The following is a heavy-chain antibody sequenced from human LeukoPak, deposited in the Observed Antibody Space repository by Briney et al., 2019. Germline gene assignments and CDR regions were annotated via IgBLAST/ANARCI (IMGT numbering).Heavy chain of an antibody. Sequence: ASVKVSCKASGYTFTSYDINWVRQATGQGLEWMGWMNPNSGNTGYAQKFQGRVTITRNTSISTAYMELSSLRSEDTAVYYCARAYSSSWYGRGWFDPWGQGTLVTVSS. CDR1: GYTFTSYD. CDR2: MNPNSGNT. J-gene: IGHJ5*02. D-gene: IGHD6-13*01. CDR3: ARAYSSSWYGRGWFDP. V-gene: IGHV1-8*03.